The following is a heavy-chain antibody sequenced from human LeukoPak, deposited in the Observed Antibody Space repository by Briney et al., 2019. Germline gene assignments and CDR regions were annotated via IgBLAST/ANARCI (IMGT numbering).Heavy chain of an antibody. D-gene: IGHD6-19*01. V-gene: IGHV1-2*02. J-gene: IGHJ5*02. Sequence: ASVKVSCKASGYTFTGYYMHWVRQAPGQGLEWMGWINPNSGGTNYAQEFQGRVTMTRDTSISTAYMELSRLRSDDTAVYYCARGFRSGWPRFDPWGQGTLVTVSS. CDR3: ARGFRSGWPRFDP. CDR1: GYTFTGYY. CDR2: INPNSGGT.